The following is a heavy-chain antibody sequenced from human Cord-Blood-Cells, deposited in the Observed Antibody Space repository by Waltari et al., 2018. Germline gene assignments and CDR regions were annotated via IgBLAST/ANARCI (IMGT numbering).Heavy chain of an antibody. CDR2: ISYDGSNK. CDR3: AREGGLSEAFDI. V-gene: IGHV3-30-3*01. D-gene: IGHD3-16*02. CDR1: GFTFSSYA. J-gene: IGHJ3*02. Sequence: QVQLVESGGGVVQPGRSLRLSCAASGFTFSSYAMLWVRQAPGKGLEWVAVISYDGSNKYYADSVKGRFTISRDNSKNTLYLQMNSLRAEDTAVYYCAREGGLSEAFDIWGQGTMVTVSS.